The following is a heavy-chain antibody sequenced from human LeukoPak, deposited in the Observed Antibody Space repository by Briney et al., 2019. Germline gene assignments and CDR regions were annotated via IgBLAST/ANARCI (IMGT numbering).Heavy chain of an antibody. J-gene: IGHJ6*02. Sequence: GGSLRLSCAASGFTFSSYAMHWVRQAPGKGLEWVAVISYDGSNKYYADSVKGRFTISRDNSKNTLYLQMNSLRAEDTAVYYCARDRVAAAGTAPRYYYYGMDVWGQGTTVTVSS. CDR1: GFTFSSYA. CDR2: ISYDGSNK. V-gene: IGHV3-30*04. D-gene: IGHD6-13*01. CDR3: ARDRVAAAGTAPRYYYYGMDV.